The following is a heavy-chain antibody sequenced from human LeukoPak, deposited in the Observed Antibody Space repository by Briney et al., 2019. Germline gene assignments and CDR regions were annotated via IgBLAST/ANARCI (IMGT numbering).Heavy chain of an antibody. D-gene: IGHD2-2*01. V-gene: IGHV1-18*01. CDR3: STEDKYCTSSTCADY. CDR1: GYTFTNYG. CDR2: ISPNNGDT. Sequence: ASVKVSCKASGYTFTNYGISWVRQAPGQGLEWLGRISPNNGDTNYAQKFHDRVTMTRDTSISTVYMELSRLRSDDTAVYFCSTEDKYCTSSTCADYWGQGTLVTVCS. J-gene: IGHJ4*02.